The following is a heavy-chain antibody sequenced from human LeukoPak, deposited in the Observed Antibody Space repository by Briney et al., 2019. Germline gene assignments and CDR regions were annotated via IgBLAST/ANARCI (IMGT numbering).Heavy chain of an antibody. CDR1: GGSISSGSYY. J-gene: IGHJ6*02. D-gene: IGHD5-24*01. Sequence: PSETLSLNCTVSGGSISSGSYYWSWIRQPAGKGLEWIGRIYTSGSTNYNPSLKSRVTISVDTSKNQFSLKLSSVTAADTAVYYCARAGWMATQYYYYYYGMDVWGQGTTVTVSS. CDR2: IYTSGST. CDR3: ARAGWMATQYYYYYYGMDV. V-gene: IGHV4-61*02.